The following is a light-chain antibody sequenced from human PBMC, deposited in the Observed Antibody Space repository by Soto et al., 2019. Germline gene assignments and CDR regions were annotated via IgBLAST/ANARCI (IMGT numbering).Light chain of an antibody. CDR2: HVT. Sequence: QSVLTQPASVSGSPGQSITISCTGTSSDVGHYDYVSRYQQHPGKAPKLMIYHVTYRPSGVSNRYSGSKSGNSASLTISGLQADDEADYYCCSLTTSHTYVFGSGTKVTVL. CDR3: CSLTTSHTYV. J-gene: IGLJ1*01. CDR1: SSDVGHYDY. V-gene: IGLV2-14*03.